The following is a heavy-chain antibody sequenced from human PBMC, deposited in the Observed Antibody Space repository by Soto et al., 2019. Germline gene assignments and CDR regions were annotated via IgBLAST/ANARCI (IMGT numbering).Heavy chain of an antibody. CDR2: IWYDGSNK. Sequence: PGGSLRLSCAASGFTFSSYGMHWVRQAPGKGLEWVAVIWYDGSNKYYADSVKDRFTISRDNSKNTLYLQMNSLRAEDTAVYYCVKGRAGRVNVFDFWGQGTPVTVSS. CDR1: GFTFSSYG. J-gene: IGHJ4*02. CDR3: VKGRAGRVNVFDF. V-gene: IGHV3-33*06. D-gene: IGHD3-10*01.